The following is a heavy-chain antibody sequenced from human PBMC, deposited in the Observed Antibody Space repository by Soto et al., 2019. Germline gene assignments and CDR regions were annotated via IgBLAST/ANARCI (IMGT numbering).Heavy chain of an antibody. CDR1: GFTFSSYG. Sequence: GGSLRLSCAASGFTFSSYGMHWVRQAPGKGLEWVAVISYDGSNKYYADSVKGRFTISRDNSKNTLYLQMNSLRAEDTAVYYCAKDQVVAALYYYYGMDVWAQGTTVTVSS. CDR2: ISYDGSNK. D-gene: IGHD2-15*01. V-gene: IGHV3-30*18. CDR3: AKDQVVAALYYYYGMDV. J-gene: IGHJ6*02.